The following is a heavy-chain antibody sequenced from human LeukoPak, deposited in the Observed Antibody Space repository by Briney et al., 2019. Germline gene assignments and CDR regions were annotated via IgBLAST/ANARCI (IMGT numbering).Heavy chain of an antibody. D-gene: IGHD4-23*01. Sequence: GGSLRLSCAASGFTLSTYYMSWVRQAPGKGLEWVAHIKEDRTADYYVDSVKGRFTISKDDGKNSLHLQMNSLRVEDTAVYYCVRGGWELDYWGQGTLVTVSS. J-gene: IGHJ4*02. V-gene: IGHV3-7*01. CDR1: GFTLSTYY. CDR3: VRGGWELDY. CDR2: IKEDRTAD.